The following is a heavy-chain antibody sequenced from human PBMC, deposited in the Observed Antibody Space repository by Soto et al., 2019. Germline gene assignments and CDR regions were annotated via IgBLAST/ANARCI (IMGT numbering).Heavy chain of an antibody. Sequence: SSETLSLTCNVSGGSVSSSSYYWGWIRQAPGKGLEWIVSTYYSAGTYYNPSLKSRITTSMDASKSQFSLTVTSVTAADTAIYYCARHASRGYSSSWYFEDSGQGPPVTVYS. V-gene: IGHV4-39*01. J-gene: IGHJ4*02. D-gene: IGHD6-13*01. CDR2: TYYSAGT. CDR3: ARHASRGYSSSWYFED. CDR1: GGSVSSSSYY.